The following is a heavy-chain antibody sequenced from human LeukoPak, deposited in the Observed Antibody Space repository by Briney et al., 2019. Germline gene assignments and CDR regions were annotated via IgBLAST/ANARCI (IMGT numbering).Heavy chain of an antibody. CDR2: IIPMFGTA. CDR3: ARDQIVGGIAAAGTFDY. J-gene: IGHJ4*02. CDR1: GGTFSSYA. D-gene: IGHD6-13*01. V-gene: IGHV1-69*06. Sequence: ASVKVSCKASGGTFSSYAISWVRQAPGQGLEWMGGIIPMFGTANYAQKLQGRVTITADKSTSTAYMELSSLRSEDTAVYYCARDQIVGGIAAAGTFDYWGQGTLVTVSS.